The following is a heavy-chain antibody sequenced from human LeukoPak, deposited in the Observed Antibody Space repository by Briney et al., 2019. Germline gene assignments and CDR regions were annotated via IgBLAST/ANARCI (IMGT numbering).Heavy chain of an antibody. CDR1: GGTFSGYY. CDR3: ARGRNWNRFFDY. J-gene: IGHJ4*02. Sequence: SETLSLTCAVYGGTFSGYYWSWIRKPPGKGLEWIGEINHSGSTNYNPSLKSRVTISVGTSKNQFSLKLSSVTAADTAVYYCARGRNWNRFFDYWGQGTLVTVSS. D-gene: IGHD1-1*01. V-gene: IGHV4-34*01. CDR2: INHSGST.